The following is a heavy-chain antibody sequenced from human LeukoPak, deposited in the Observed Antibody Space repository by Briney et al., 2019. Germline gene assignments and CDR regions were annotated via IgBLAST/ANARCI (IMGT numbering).Heavy chain of an antibody. D-gene: IGHD3-22*01. CDR3: ARDNVDYYDSSGQSYYFDY. CDR2: IYYSGST. J-gene: IGHJ4*02. V-gene: IGHV4-59*12. CDR1: GGSISSYY. Sequence: PSETLSLTCTVSGGSISSYYWSWIRQPPGKGLEWIGYIYYSGSTNYNPSLKSRVTISVDTSKNQFSLKLSSVTAADTAVYYCARDNVDYYDSSGQSYYFDYWGQGTLVTVSS.